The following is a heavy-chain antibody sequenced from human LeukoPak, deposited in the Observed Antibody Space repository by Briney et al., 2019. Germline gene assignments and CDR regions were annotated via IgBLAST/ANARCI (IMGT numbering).Heavy chain of an antibody. J-gene: IGHJ5*02. D-gene: IGHD3-10*01. CDR3: ARRQYDHYMVRGVLTPTYWIDP. CDR2: INHSGST. CDR1: GGSIGSYY. V-gene: IGHV4-34*01. Sequence: PSETLSLTCTVSGGSIGSYYWSWIRQPPGKGLEWIGEINHSGSTNYNPSLKSRITMSVDTSKNQFSLKLSSVIAADTAVYYCARRQYDHYMVRGVLTPTYWIDPWGQGTLVTVSS.